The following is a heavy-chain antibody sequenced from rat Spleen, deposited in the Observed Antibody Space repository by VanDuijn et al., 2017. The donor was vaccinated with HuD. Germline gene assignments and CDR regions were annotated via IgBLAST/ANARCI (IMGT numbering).Heavy chain of an antibody. Sequence: EVQLVESGGGLVQSGRSLKLSCAVSGFTFNNYGMAWVRQTPTKGLEWVASISSDGGNTYYRNSVKGRFTISRDNAKSSLYLQMDSLRSEDTATYYCTTRTRGTFDYWGQGVMVTVSS. CDR3: TTRTRGTFDY. CDR2: ISSDGGNT. D-gene: IGHD4-3*01. J-gene: IGHJ2*01. V-gene: IGHV5-20*01. CDR1: GFTFNNYG.